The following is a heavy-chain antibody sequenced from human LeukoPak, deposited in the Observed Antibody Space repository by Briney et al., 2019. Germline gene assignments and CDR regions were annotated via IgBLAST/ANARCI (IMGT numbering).Heavy chain of an antibody. D-gene: IGHD1-1*01. Sequence: GGSLRLSCAASGFTFSSYWMSWVRQAPGKGLEWVSYISSSGSTIYYADSVKGRFTISRDNAKNSLYLQMNSLRAEDTAVYFCARVPYNNSYYYFDYWGQGTLVTVSS. J-gene: IGHJ4*02. V-gene: IGHV3-48*04. CDR3: ARVPYNNSYYYFDY. CDR2: ISSSGSTI. CDR1: GFTFSSYW.